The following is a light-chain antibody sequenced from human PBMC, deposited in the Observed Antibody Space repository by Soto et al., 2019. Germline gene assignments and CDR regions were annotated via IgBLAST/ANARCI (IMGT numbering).Light chain of an antibody. J-gene: IGKJ1*01. Sequence: IQLTQSPSSLAASVGDRVTITCRASQGISRALSWYQQKPGSAPKLLIYTTSNLRGGVPSRFSASGSDTEFTLTVSSLQPEDFATYYCQHYNSYSEAFGQGTKVELK. CDR3: QHYNSYSEA. V-gene: IGKV1-9*01. CDR2: TTS. CDR1: QGISRA.